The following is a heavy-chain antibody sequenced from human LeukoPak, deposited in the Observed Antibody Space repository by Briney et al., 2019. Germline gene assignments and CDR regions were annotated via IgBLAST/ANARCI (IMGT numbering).Heavy chain of an antibody. CDR3: AKAPAPYYYYYGMDV. CDR1: GFTVSSNY. J-gene: IGHJ6*02. CDR2: IYSGGST. V-gene: IGHV3-53*01. Sequence: GGSLRLSCAAPGFTVSSNYMSWVRQAPGKGLEWVSVIYSGGSTYYADSVKGRFTISRDNSDNTVYLQMNSLRAEDTAIYYCAKAPAPYYYYYGMDVWGQGTAVTVSS.